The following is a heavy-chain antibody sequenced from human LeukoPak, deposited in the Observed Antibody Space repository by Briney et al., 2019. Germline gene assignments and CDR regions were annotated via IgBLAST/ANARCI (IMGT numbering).Heavy chain of an antibody. V-gene: IGHV4-59*01. CDR2: IYYSGNT. CDR3: ARSGPQWLVTSYYFDY. D-gene: IGHD6-19*01. CDR1: GGSISSYY. Sequence: PSETLSLTCTVSGGSISSYYWSWIRQPPGKGLEWIGYIYYSGNTNYNPSLKSRVTISVDTSKNQFSLKLSFVTAADTAVYYCARSGPQWLVTSYYFDYWGQGTLVTVSS. J-gene: IGHJ4*02.